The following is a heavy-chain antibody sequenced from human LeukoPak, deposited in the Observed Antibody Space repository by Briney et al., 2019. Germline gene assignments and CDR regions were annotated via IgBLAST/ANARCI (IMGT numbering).Heavy chain of an antibody. CDR2: IYYSGST. J-gene: IGHJ6*03. Sequence: SETLSLTCTVSGGSLSSSSYYWGWIRQPPGKGLEWIGSIYYSGSTYYNPSLKSRVTISVDTSKNQFSLKLSSVTAADTAVYYCARHRAYYYYMDVWGKGTTVTVSS. CDR1: GGSLSSSSYY. CDR3: ARHRAYYYYMDV. V-gene: IGHV4-39*01.